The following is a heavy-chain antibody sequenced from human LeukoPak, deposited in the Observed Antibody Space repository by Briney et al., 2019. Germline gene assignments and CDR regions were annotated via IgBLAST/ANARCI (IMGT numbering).Heavy chain of an antibody. V-gene: IGHV1-69*13. CDR1: GYTFTSYD. J-gene: IGHJ4*02. Sequence: SVKVSCKASGYTFTSYDINWVRQAPGQGLEWMGGIIPIFGTANYAQKFQGRVTITADESTSTAYMELSSLRSEDTAVYYCTRETSSRYFDYWGQGTLVTVSS. CDR3: TRETSSRYFDY. CDR2: IIPIFGTA.